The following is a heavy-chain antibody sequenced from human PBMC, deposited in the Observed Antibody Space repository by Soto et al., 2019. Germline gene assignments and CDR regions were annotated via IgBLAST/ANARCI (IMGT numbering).Heavy chain of an antibody. J-gene: IGHJ5*02. D-gene: IGHD3-22*01. V-gene: IGHV4-59*01. CDR3: ARAYYDRSGYRLDP. CDR1: GGSISSYY. CDR2: IYYSEST. Sequence: SDTLSLTCTVSGGSISSYYWSWIRQPPGKGLEWIGYIYYSESTNYNPSLKSRVTISVDTSKNQFSLKLTSVTAADTAVYYCARAYYDRSGYRLDPWGQGTLVTVSS.